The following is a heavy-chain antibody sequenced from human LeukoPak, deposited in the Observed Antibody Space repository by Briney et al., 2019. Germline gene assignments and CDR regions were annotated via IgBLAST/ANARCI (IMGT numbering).Heavy chain of an antibody. CDR3: ARSNGDYPDAFDI. CDR1: GFTFSSYS. V-gene: IGHV3-21*01. Sequence: GGSLRLSCAASGFTFSSYSMNWVRQAPGKGLEWVSSISSSSSYIYYADSVKGRFTISRDNAKNSLYLQMNSLRAEDTAVYYCARSNGDYPDAFDIWGQGTMVTVSS. D-gene: IGHD4-17*01. J-gene: IGHJ3*02. CDR2: ISSSSSYI.